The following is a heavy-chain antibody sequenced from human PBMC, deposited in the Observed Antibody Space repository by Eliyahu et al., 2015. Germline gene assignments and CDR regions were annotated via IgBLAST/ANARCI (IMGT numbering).Heavy chain of an antibody. CDR3: AKELLGYCTNAGDY. Sequence: EXQLVESGGGXVQPGGSLXLXCXASGFSFGSYAMSWVRQVPGKGLEWVSAISGSGGSTYYADSVKGRFTISRDNSKNTLYLQMNSLRAEDTAVYYCAKELLGYCTNAGDYWGQGTLVTVSS. CDR1: GFSFGSYA. J-gene: IGHJ4*02. V-gene: IGHV3-23*04. D-gene: IGHD2-8*01. CDR2: ISGSGGST.